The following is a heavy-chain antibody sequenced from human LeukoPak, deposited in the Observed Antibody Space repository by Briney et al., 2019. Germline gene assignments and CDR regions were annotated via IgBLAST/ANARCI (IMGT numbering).Heavy chain of an antibody. CDR1: GSTFSSSG. CDR2: ISGSGGTT. D-gene: IGHD6-19*01. V-gene: IGHV3-23*01. CDR3: AKLSLDSSSLYPADY. J-gene: IGHJ4*02. Sequence: GGSLRLSCAAPGSTFSSSGMNWVRQARGRGLDWVSRISGSGGTTYYVYSVWGGLTISREKSKNTLYLQMNSLRAEDTAIYFCAKLSLDSSSLYPADYWGQGTLVTVSS.